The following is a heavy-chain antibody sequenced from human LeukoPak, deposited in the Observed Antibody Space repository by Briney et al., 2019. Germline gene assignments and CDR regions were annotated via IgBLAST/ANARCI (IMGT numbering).Heavy chain of an antibody. J-gene: IGHJ4*02. CDR1: GYNFTGYY. CDR3: ARAHYYDSSGYYYFIASYFDY. CDR2: INPNSGGT. Sequence: ASVKVSCKASGYNFTGYYMHWVRQAPGQGLEWMGWINPNSGGTNYAQKFQGRVTMTRDTSISTAYMELSRLRSDDTAVYYCARAHYYDSSGYYYFIASYFDYWGQGTLVTVSS. V-gene: IGHV1-2*02. D-gene: IGHD3-22*01.